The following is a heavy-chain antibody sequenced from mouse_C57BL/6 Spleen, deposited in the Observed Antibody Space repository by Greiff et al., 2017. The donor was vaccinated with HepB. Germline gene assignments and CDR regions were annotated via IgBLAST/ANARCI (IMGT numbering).Heavy chain of an antibody. Sequence: QVQLQQSGPELVKPGASVKISCKASGYAFSSSWMNWVKQRPGKGLEWIGRIYPGDGDTNYNGKFKGKATLTADKSSSTAYMQLSSLTSEDSAVYFCARYGYYGNYAMDYWGQGTSVTVSS. CDR1: GYAFSSSW. CDR2: IYPGDGDT. D-gene: IGHD1-2*01. J-gene: IGHJ4*01. CDR3: ARYGYYGNYAMDY. V-gene: IGHV1-82*01.